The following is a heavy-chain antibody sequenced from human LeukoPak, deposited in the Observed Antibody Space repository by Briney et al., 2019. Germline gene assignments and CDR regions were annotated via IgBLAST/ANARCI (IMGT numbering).Heavy chain of an antibody. CDR3: AKDIGYQLIEVYFDY. CDR2: IRYDGSNK. D-gene: IGHD2-2*01. V-gene: IGHV3-30*02. Sequence: GGSLRLSCAASGFTFSSYGMHWVRQAPGKGLEWVAFIRYDGSNKYYADSVKGRFTISRDNSKNTLYPQMNSLRAEDTAVYYCAKDIGYQLIEVYFDYWGQGTLVTVSS. J-gene: IGHJ4*02. CDR1: GFTFSSYG.